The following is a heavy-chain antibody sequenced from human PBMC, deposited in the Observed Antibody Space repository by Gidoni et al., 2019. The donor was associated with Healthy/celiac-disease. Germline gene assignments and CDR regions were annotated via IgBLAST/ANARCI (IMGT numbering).Heavy chain of an antibody. Sequence: EVQLLQSGAEVKKPGESLKTSCKGSGYSFTSYWIGWVRQMPGKGLEWMGIIYPGDSDTIYSPSFQGQVTISADKSISTAYLQWSSLKASDTAMYYCARPISTPIVVVGVAAFDIWGQGTMVTVSS. J-gene: IGHJ3*02. D-gene: IGHD3-22*01. CDR1: GYSFTSYW. CDR2: IYPGDSDT. CDR3: ARPISTPIVVVGVAAFDI. V-gene: IGHV5-51*01.